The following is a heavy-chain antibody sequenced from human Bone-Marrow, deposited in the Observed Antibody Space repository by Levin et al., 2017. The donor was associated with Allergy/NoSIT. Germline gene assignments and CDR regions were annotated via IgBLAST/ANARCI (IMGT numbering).Heavy chain of an antibody. CDR2: IYSGGST. D-gene: IGHD3-10*01. CDR3: ARDIYYYGSGSYYQDY. Sequence: ETLSLTCAASGFTVSSNYMSWVRQAPGKGLEWVSVIYSGGSTYYADSVKGRFTISRDNSKNTLYLQMNSLRAEDTAVYYCARDIYYYGSGSYYQDYWGQGTLVTVSS. J-gene: IGHJ4*02. V-gene: IGHV3-53*01. CDR1: GFTVSSNY.